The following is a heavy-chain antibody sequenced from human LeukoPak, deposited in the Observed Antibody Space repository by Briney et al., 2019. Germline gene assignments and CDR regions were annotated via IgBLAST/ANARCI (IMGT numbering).Heavy chain of an antibody. V-gene: IGHV4-61*02. CDR2: ISSSGST. CDR3: ARDAFWGYDSSGYYFNFDY. Sequence: SETLSLTCTVSGDSISSGDYYWSWIRQPAGKGLEWIGRISSSGSTYYNPSLKSRVTISVDTSKNQFSLKLSSVTAADTAVYYCARDAFWGYDSSGYYFNFDYWGQGTLVTVSS. CDR1: GDSISSGDYY. D-gene: IGHD3-22*01. J-gene: IGHJ4*02.